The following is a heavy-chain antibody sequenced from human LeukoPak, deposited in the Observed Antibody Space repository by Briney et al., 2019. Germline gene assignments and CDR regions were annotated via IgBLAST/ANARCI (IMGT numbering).Heavy chain of an antibody. CDR1: GGSISSYY. CDR3: ARAKLYDFWSGPPSYYFDY. CDR2: NYYSGST. J-gene: IGHJ4*02. D-gene: IGHD3-3*01. Sequence: SETLSLTCTVSGGSISSYYWSWIRQPPGKGLEWIGYNYYSGSTNYNPSLRSRVTISVDTSKNQFSLKLSSVTAADTAVYYCARAKLYDFWSGPPSYYFDYWGQGTLVTVSS. V-gene: IGHV4-59*01.